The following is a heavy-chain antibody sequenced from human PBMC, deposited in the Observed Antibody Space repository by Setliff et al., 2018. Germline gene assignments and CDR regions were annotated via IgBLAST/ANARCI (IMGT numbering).Heavy chain of an antibody. Sequence: AASVKVSCKASGYTFTTYDINWVRRATGQGLEWMGWMNPNSGNTGYAQKFQGRFTMTRNTSISTAYMELSSLRSDDTAVYYCARIPARAAAAYCSSTNCQGGFDQWGQGTPVTVSS. CDR1: GYTFTTYD. CDR3: ARIPARAAAAYCSSTNCQGGFDQ. J-gene: IGHJ4*02. V-gene: IGHV1-8*02. D-gene: IGHD2-2*01. CDR2: MNPNSGNT.